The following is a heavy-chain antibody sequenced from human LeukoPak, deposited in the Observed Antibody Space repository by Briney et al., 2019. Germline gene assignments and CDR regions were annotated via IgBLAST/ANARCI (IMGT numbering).Heavy chain of an antibody. V-gene: IGHV6-1*01. CDR2: TYYRSKWYN. J-gene: IGHJ4*02. Sequence: GRTYYRSKWYNDYAVSVKSRVNINADTSKNQFSLHLNSVTPDDTAVYYCARDQGSNGDLDYWGQGTLVTVSS. CDR3: ARDQGSNGDLDY. D-gene: IGHD6-19*01.